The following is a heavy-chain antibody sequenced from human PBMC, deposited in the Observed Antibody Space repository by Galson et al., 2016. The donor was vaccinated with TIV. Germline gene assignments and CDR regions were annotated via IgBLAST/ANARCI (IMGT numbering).Heavy chain of an antibody. CDR1: GGTFNSYG. V-gene: IGHV1-69*04. CDR2: IIPILGLT. CDR3: AFTMTTITSVDD. D-gene: IGHD4-11*01. J-gene: IGHJ4*02. Sequence: SVRVSCTASGGTFNSYGISWVRQAPGQGLECMGRIIPILGLTNYAQQFKGRVTITPDTSTNIAYMELSSLRSEDTAVYFCAFTMTTITSVDDWGQGTLVTVSS.